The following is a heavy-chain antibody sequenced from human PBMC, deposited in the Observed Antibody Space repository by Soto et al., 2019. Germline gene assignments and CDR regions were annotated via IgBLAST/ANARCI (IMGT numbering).Heavy chain of an antibody. J-gene: IGHJ3*02. CDR1: GFTFSSYA. CDR2: ISYDGSNK. CDR3: AREYCSGGSCYSAFDI. V-gene: IGHV3-30-3*01. Sequence: QVQLVESGGGVVQPGRSLRLSCAASGFTFSSYAMHWVRQAPGKGLEWVAVISYDGSNKYYADSVKGRFTISRDNSKNTLYLQMNSLRAEDTAVYYCAREYCSGGSCYSAFDIWGQGTMVTVSS. D-gene: IGHD2-15*01.